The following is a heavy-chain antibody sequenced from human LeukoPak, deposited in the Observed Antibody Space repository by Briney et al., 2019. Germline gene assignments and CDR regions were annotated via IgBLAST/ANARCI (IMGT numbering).Heavy chain of an antibody. J-gene: IGHJ6*02. CDR3: ARDGDSSGYYYYYYYGMDV. Sequence: SGGSLRLSCAASGFTFSSYSMNWVRQAPGKGLEWVSYISSSSSTIYYADSVKGRFTISRDNAKNSLYLQMDSLRAEDTAVYYCARDGDSSGYYYYYYYGMDVWGQGTTVTVSS. CDR2: ISSSSSTI. D-gene: IGHD3-22*01. V-gene: IGHV3-48*01. CDR1: GFTFSSYS.